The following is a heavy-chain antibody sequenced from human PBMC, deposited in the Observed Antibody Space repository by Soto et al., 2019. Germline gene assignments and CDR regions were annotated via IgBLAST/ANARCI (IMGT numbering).Heavy chain of an antibody. Sequence: GESLKISCKACGSIFIDYWIGWVRQMPGKGLEWMGIVYPRDSDTRYSPSFQGQVTISADRSTGTAFLQWRSLKASDTALYYCARPPLPGYSIHFNSWGQGALVTVSS. D-gene: IGHD2-15*01. CDR1: GSIFIDYW. CDR3: ARPPLPGYSIHFNS. J-gene: IGHJ4*02. V-gene: IGHV5-51*01. CDR2: VYPRDSDT.